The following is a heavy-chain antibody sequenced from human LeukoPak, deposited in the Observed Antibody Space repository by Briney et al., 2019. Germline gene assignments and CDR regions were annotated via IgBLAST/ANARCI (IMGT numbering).Heavy chain of an antibody. CDR2: INPNSGGT. V-gene: IGHV1-2*02. CDR1: GYTFTGYY. D-gene: IGHD5-12*01. Sequence: GASVKVSCKASGYTFTGYYMHWVRQAPGQGLEWMGWINPNSGGTNYAQKFQGRVTMTRDTSISTAYMELSRLRSDDTAMYYCARDLIKGLRYIAYWGQGTLVTVSS. CDR3: ARDLIKGLRYIAY. J-gene: IGHJ4*02.